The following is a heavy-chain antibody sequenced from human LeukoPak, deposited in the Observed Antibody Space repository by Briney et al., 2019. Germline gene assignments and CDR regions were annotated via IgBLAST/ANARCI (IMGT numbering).Heavy chain of an antibody. D-gene: IGHD4-23*01. Sequence: GGSLRLSCAASGFTFSSYAMNWVRQAPGKGLEWLSVIYSGGSTYYADSVKGRFTISRDNSKNTLFLQMNSLRAEDTAKYYCARGDDYGGAWYYFDYWGLGTLVTVSS. CDR3: ARGDDYGGAWYYFDY. CDR1: GFTFSSYA. V-gene: IGHV3-53*01. CDR2: IYSGGST. J-gene: IGHJ4*02.